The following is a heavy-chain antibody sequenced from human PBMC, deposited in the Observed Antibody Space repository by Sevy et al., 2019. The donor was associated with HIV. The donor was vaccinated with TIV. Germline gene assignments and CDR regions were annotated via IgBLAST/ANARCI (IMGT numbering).Heavy chain of an antibody. CDR1: GFSLNIDNVG. J-gene: IGHJ6*02. CDR3: AHTTDTFSTWYNYYNFHGLDV. D-gene: IGHD1-1*01. Sequence: SGRTLVNHTQTLRLTCTYSGFSLNIDNVGVGWIRQPPGKALEWLAVIYWNDVKRYSPSLKSRLTITKDASKNQVVLTITTLEPVDTGTYYCAHTTDTFSTWYNYYNFHGLDVWGPGTTVTVSS. CDR2: IYWNDVK. V-gene: IGHV2-5*01.